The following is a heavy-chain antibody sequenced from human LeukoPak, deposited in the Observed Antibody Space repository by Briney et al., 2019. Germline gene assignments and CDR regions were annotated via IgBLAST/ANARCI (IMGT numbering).Heavy chain of an antibody. Sequence: GASVKVSCKASGYTFTSYGISWVRQAPGQGLEWMGWISAYNGNTNYAQKLQGRVTMTTDTSTSTAYMELRSLRSDDTAVYYCARVAQQLVYYYYYMDVWGKGTTVTVSS. CDR1: GYTFTSYG. CDR3: ARVAQQLVYYYYYMDV. V-gene: IGHV1-18*01. CDR2: ISAYNGNT. D-gene: IGHD6-13*01. J-gene: IGHJ6*03.